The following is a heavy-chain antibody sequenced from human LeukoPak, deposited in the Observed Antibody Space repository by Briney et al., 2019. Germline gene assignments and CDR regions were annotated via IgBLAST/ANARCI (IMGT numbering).Heavy chain of an antibody. D-gene: IGHD2-2*01. CDR1: GFTFSSYA. J-gene: IGHJ4*02. Sequence: PGGSLRLSCAASGFTFSSYAMHWVRQAPGKGLEWVAVISYDGSNKYYADSVKGRFTISRDNSKNTLYLQMNSLRAEDTAVYYCARAGFYQLLSLFDYWGQGTLVTVSS. CDR3: ARAGFYQLLSLFDY. CDR2: ISYDGSNK. V-gene: IGHV3-30-3*01.